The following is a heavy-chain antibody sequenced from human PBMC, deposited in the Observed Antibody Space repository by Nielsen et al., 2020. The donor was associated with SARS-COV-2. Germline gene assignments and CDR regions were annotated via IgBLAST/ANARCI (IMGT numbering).Heavy chain of an antibody. CDR3: ARDRRNYYGSGSPEGKYYYYYGMDV. CDR1: GGSISSGGYY. J-gene: IGHJ6*02. V-gene: IGHV4-31*03. Sequence: SETLSLTCTVSGGSISSGGYYWSWIRQHPGKGLEWIGYIYYSGSTYYNPSLKSRVTISVDTSKNQFSLKLSSVTAADTAVYYCARDRRNYYGSGSPEGKYYYYYGMDVWGQGTTVTVSS. D-gene: IGHD3-10*01. CDR2: IYYSGST.